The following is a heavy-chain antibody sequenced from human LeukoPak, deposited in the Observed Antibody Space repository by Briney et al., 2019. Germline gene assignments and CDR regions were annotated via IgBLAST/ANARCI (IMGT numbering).Heavy chain of an antibody. CDR1: GYTFTSYG. D-gene: IGHD1-7*01. Sequence: ASVKVSCKASGYTFTSYGISWVRQAPGQGLEWMGWISAYSGNTDYAQGLQGRITMTTDTPTSTAYMELRSPRSDDTAVYYCARDLTSSWKYGEIDFWGQGARVTVSS. V-gene: IGHV1-18*01. CDR2: ISAYSGNT. CDR3: ARDLTSSWKYGEIDF. J-gene: IGHJ4*02.